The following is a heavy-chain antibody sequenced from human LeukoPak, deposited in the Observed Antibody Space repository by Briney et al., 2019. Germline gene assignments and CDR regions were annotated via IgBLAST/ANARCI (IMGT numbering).Heavy chain of an antibody. CDR1: GFTFDTYA. CDR3: ARGGSYGDYFNWFDP. J-gene: IGHJ5*02. D-gene: IGHD4-17*01. Sequence: GGSLRLSCAASGFTFDTYAMSWVRQAPWERLQWVSGISDSGGNTYYADSVKGRFTISRDNSKNTLYLQMNSLRAEDTAVYYCARGGSYGDYFNWFDPWGQGTLVTVSS. V-gene: IGHV3-23*01. CDR2: ISDSGGNT.